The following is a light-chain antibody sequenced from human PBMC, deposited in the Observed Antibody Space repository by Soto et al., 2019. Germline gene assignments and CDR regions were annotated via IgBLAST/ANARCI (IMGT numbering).Light chain of an antibody. CDR2: QAS. J-gene: IGKJ1*01. CDR3: QHYNSYSET. Sequence: DIQMTQSPSTLSASVGDRFTITCRASQSISSWLAWYQKKPGKAPKLLIYQASNLESGVPSRFSGSGSGTEFTLTISSLQPDDFATYYCQHYNSYSETFGPGTKVEIK. CDR1: QSISSW. V-gene: IGKV1-5*03.